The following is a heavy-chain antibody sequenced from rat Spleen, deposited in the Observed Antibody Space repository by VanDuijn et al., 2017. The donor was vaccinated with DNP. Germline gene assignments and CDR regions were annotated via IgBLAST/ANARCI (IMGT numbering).Heavy chain of an antibody. J-gene: IGHJ4*01. Sequence: EVLLVESGGGLVQPGRSLQLSCAASGFTFSNYYMAWVRQAPKKGLEWVATVVYDGSRTYYRDSVKGRFTISRDNVKSTLYLQMDSLRSEDTATYYCATFEGRDAWGQGTSVTVSS. CDR2: VVYDGSRT. V-gene: IGHV5S10*01. CDR1: GFTFSNYY. CDR3: ATFEGRDA. D-gene: IGHD1-11*01.